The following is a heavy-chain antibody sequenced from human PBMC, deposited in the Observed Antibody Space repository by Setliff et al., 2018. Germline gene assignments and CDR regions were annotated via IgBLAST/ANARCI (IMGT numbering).Heavy chain of an antibody. D-gene: IGHD3-16*01. CDR2: IHFSGNT. J-gene: IGHJ2*01. V-gene: IGHV4-59*01. Sequence: PSETLSLTCTVSGGSISGYYWNWIRQTPEMRLEWIGHIHFSGNTHFNPSFMSRVTMSVDTSKNQFSLNVNSVTSADTAVYYCVRGGSAWAWNYDLWGRGTLVTVSS. CDR3: VRGGSAWAWNYDL. CDR1: GGSISGYY.